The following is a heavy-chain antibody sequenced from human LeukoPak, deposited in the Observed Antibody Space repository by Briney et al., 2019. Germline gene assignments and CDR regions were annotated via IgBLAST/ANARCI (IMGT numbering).Heavy chain of an antibody. CDR3: AKDSNGPAF. Sequence: GGSLRLSCAASGFIVSNTYMSWVRQASGKGLEWVSVIYSSGGTFYSESVKGRFTISRDYSKNTLYLQMNSLRADDTAVYYCAKDSNGPAFWGQGTLVTVSS. J-gene: IGHJ4*02. D-gene: IGHD3-22*01. CDR2: IYSSGGT. V-gene: IGHV3-53*01. CDR1: GFIVSNTY.